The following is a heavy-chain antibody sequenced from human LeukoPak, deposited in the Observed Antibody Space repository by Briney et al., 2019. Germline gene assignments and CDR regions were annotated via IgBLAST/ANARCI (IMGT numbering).Heavy chain of an antibody. CDR2: IYYSGST. CDR1: GGSISSYY. V-gene: IGHV4-59*01. D-gene: IGHD6-13*01. CDR3: AGGPYSSSWYRYWYFDL. Sequence: PSETLSLTCTVSGGSISSYYWSWIRQPPGKGLEWIGYIYYSGSTNYNPSLKSRVTISVDTSKNQFSLKLSSVTAADTAVYYCAGGPYSSSWYRYWYFDLWGRGTLVTVSS. J-gene: IGHJ2*01.